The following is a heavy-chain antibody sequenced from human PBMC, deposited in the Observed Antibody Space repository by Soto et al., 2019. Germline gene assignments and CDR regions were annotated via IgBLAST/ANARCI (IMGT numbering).Heavy chain of an antibody. CDR2: IYYSGST. V-gene: IGHV4-59*01. J-gene: IGHJ3*02. CDR1: GGSITSYY. CDR3: ARTYDGSGPNSGGYGFDI. D-gene: IGHD3-22*01. Sequence: PLEILSLTCSVSGGSITSYYWSWIRQPPGKGLEWIAYIYYSGSTSYNPSLKSRVSISLDTSKNQFSLKLSSVTAADTAVYYCARTYDGSGPNSGGYGFDIWGQGTMVTVSS.